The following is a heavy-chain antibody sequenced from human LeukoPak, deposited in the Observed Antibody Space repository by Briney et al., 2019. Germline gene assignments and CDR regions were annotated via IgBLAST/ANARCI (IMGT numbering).Heavy chain of an antibody. V-gene: IGHV3-48*03. Sequence: GGSLRLSCAASGFTFSSYEMDWVRQAPGKGLDWVSYISSSGSTIYYADSVKGRFTISRDNAKNSLYLQMNSLRAEDTAVYYCAASGYDYDYYYYMGVWGQGTTVTISS. CDR3: AASGYDYDYYYYMGV. CDR1: GFTFSSYE. J-gene: IGHJ6*03. D-gene: IGHD5-12*01. CDR2: ISSSGSTI.